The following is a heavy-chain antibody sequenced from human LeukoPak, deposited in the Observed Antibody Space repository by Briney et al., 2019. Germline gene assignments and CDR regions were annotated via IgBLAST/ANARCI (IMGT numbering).Heavy chain of an antibody. V-gene: IGHV4-59*12. Sequence: SETLSLTCTVSGGSISSYYWSWIRQPPGKGLEWIGYIYYSGSTNYNPSPKSRVTISVDTSKNQFSLKLSSVTAADTAVYYCARDRDDNLFDYWGQGTLVTVSS. CDR1: GGSISSYY. CDR3: ARDRDDNLFDY. J-gene: IGHJ4*02. D-gene: IGHD1-14*01. CDR2: IYYSGST.